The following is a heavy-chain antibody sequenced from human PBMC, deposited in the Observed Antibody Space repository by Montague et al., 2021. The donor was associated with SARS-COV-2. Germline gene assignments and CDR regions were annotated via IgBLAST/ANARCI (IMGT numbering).Heavy chain of an antibody. CDR1: GGSISSGTW. D-gene: IGHD1-26*01. Sequence: SETLSLTCAVSGGSISSGTWWTWIRQPPGKGLEWIGEIYHSGGTNYNPSLKSRVTISVDKSKNQFSLKLNSVTAADTAVYYSSGLLSAIGGYFCFDPWGQGTTVTVSS. CDR2: IYHSGGT. CDR3: SGLLSAIGGYFCFDP. J-gene: IGHJ5*02. V-gene: IGHV4-4*02.